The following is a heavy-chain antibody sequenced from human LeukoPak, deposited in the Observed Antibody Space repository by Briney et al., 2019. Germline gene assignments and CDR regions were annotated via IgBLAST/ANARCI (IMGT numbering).Heavy chain of an antibody. D-gene: IGHD3-10*01. CDR1: GGSISSGSYY. J-gene: IGHJ5*02. Sequence: SQTLSLTCTVSGGSISSGSYYWSWIRQPAGKGLEWIGRIYTSGSTNYNPSLKSRVTISVDTSKNQFSLKLSSVTAADTAVYYCARAPWYYGSGVEAWGQGTLVTVSS. CDR2: IYTSGST. CDR3: ARAPWYYGSGVEA. V-gene: IGHV4-61*02.